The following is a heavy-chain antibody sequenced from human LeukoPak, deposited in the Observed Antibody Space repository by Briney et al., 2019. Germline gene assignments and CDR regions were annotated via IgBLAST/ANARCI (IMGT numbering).Heavy chain of an antibody. CDR1: GGSFSGYY. CDR3: ATLAVAGTVVDYYYYGMDV. D-gene: IGHD6-19*01. J-gene: IGHJ6*02. Sequence: SETLSLTCAVYGGSFSGYYWGWIRQPPGKGLEWIGEINHSGSTNYNPSLKSRVTISVDTSKNQFSLKLSSVTAADTAVYYCATLAVAGTVVDYYYYGMDVWGQGTTVTVSS. CDR2: INHSGST. V-gene: IGHV4-34*01.